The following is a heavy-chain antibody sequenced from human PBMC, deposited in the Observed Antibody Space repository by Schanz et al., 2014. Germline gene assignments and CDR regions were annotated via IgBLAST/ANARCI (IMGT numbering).Heavy chain of an antibody. D-gene: IGHD1-1*01. J-gene: IGHJ4*02. CDR3: ARAHGNNWYGKGLDY. CDR2: ISNDGSIK. V-gene: IGHV3-30*19. Sequence: QVQLVESGGGVVQFGRSLRLSCVASGFTFSSYAMHWVRQAPGKGLEWVALISNDGSIKYYADSVEGRFTISRDNAKNTLYLQMNSLRAEDTAVYFCARAHGNNWYGKGLDYWGQGTQVTVSS. CDR1: GFTFSSYA.